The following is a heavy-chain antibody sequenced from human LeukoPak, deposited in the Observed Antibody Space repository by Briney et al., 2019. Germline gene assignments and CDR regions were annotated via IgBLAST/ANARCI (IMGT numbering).Heavy chain of an antibody. J-gene: IGHJ4*02. CDR3: ARDNDILTGTLGLDC. Sequence: SETLSLTCTVSGDSISSSSYYWGWIRQPPGKGLEWIGSVYYSGSTYYNPSLKSRVTISVDTSKTQLSLKLISVTAADTAVYYCARDNDILTGTLGLDCWGQGILVTVSS. CDR2: VYYSGST. D-gene: IGHD3-9*01. V-gene: IGHV4-39*07. CDR1: GDSISSSSYY.